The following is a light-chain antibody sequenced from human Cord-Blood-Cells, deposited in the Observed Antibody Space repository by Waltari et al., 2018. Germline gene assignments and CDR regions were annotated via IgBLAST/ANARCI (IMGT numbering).Light chain of an antibody. CDR2: KDS. CDR1: ALPKKY. J-gene: IGLJ1*01. V-gene: IGLV3-16*01. Sequence: SYELTQPPSVSVSLGQMARITCSGVALPKKYAYWYQQKPGQAPVLVIYKDSERPSGIPERFSGSSSGTIVTLTISGVQAEDEADYYCLSADSSGTYRVFGTGTKVTVL. CDR3: LSADSSGTYRV.